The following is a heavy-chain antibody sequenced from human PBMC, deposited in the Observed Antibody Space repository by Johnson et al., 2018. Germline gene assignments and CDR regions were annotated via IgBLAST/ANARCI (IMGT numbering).Heavy chain of an antibody. V-gene: IGHV3-7*01. CDR1: GFTFSSYW. D-gene: IGHD2-15*01. Sequence: VQLVEAGGGLVQPGGSLRLSCAVSGFTFSSYWMSWVRQAPGKGLEWVANIKQDGSVKYYVDSVKGRFTIFRDNAKNLVYLQMNSLRAEDTALYYCARMYCSGGTCYTDVFDIWGQGTMVTVSS. CDR2: IKQDGSVK. J-gene: IGHJ3*02. CDR3: ARMYCSGGTCYTDVFDI.